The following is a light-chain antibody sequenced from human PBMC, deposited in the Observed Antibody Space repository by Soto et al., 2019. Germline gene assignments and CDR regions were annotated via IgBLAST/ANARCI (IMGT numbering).Light chain of an antibody. CDR1: QGIAGR. V-gene: IGKV1-12*01. CDR3: QHYGSTVT. Sequence: DIQMTQSPSSMSASLGDRVTITCRASQGIAGRVAWYQQKPGKAPKLLYAASSLQSGVPLRFSGSGSGTDFTLTIARLEPEDFAVFYCQHYGSTVTFGGGTKVEIK. CDR2: AAS. J-gene: IGKJ4*01.